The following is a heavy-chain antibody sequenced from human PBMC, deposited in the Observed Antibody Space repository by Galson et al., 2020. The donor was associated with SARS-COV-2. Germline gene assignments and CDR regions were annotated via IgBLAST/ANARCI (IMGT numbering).Heavy chain of an antibody. CDR2: ISGSGGST. CDR3: AKDPYYDFWSGYYFDY. J-gene: IGHJ4*02. D-gene: IGHD3-3*01. CDR1: GFTFSSYA. V-gene: IGHV3-23*01. Sequence: GGSLRLSCAASGFTFSSYAMSWVRQAPGKGLEWVSAISGSGGSTYYADSVKGRFTISRDNSKNTLYLQMNSLRAEDTAVYYCAKDPYYDFWSGYYFDYWGQGTLVTVSS.